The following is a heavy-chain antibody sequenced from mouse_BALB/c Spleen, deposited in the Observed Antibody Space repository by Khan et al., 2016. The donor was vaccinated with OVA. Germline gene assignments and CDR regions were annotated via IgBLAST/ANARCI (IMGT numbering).Heavy chain of an antibody. CDR2: ISSDSNTI. D-gene: IGHD1-1*01. CDR1: GFTFTSYG. J-gene: IGHJ2*01. V-gene: IGHV5-17*02. Sequence: EVELVESGGGLVQSGGSRKLSCAASGFTFTSYGMHWIRQAPEKGLEWVAYISSDSNTIYHADPVKGRFTISRNNPKNALFLQMTSLRSGDTAMYFGATSYVYGYYFDYWGQGTTLTVSS. CDR3: ATSYVYGYYFDY.